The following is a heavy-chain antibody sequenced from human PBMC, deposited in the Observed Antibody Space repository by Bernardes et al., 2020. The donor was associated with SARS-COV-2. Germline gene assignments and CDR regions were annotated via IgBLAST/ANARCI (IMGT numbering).Heavy chain of an antibody. J-gene: IGHJ5*02. V-gene: IGHV3-7*01. CDR2: IKQDGSEK. CDR1: GFTFSSYW. CDR3: ARDLGYCTNGVCSP. Sequence: GGSLRLSCAASGFTFSSYWMSWVRQAPGKGLEWVANIKQDGSEKYYVDSVKGRFTISRDNAKNSLYLQMNSLRAEDTAVYYCARDLGYCTNGVCSPWGQGTLVTVSS. D-gene: IGHD2-8*01.